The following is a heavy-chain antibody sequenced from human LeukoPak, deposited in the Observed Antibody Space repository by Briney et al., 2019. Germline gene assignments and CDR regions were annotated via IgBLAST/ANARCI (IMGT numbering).Heavy chain of an antibody. CDR1: GGSISSGSYY. D-gene: IGHD1-26*01. Sequence: PSETLSLTCTVSGGSISSGSYYWSWIRQPAGKGLEWIGRVHTTGSTNYNPSLKSRVTMSVETSKNQFSLKLSSVTAADTAVYYCARGYSGSYRGSWLDPWGLGTLVTVSS. J-gene: IGHJ5*02. CDR3: ARGYSGSYRGSWLDP. CDR2: VHTTGST. V-gene: IGHV4-61*02.